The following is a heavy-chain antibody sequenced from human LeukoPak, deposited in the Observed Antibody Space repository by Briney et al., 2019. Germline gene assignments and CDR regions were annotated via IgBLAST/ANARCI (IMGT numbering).Heavy chain of an antibody. V-gene: IGHV3-11*05. CDR1: GFTFSDYY. J-gene: IGHJ4*02. CDR3: ARDADIAAAGPIDY. CDR2: ISSSSSYT. Sequence: KPGGSLRLSCAASGFTFSDYYMSWIRQAPGKGLEWVSYISSSSSYTSYADSVKGRFTISRDNAKNSLYLQMNSLRAEDTAVYYCARDADIAAAGPIDYWGQGTLVTVSS. D-gene: IGHD6-13*01.